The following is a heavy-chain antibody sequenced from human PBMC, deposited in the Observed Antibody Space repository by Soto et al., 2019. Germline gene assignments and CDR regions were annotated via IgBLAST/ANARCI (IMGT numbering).Heavy chain of an antibody. Sequence: PVGSLRLSCAASGFTFSDAWMSWVRQAPGKGLEWLGLIKKKSDGGTADYAAPVKGRFTISRDDSKTTLYLQMNSLKTEDTAVYYCRTQWLDWGQGTLVTVSS. V-gene: IGHV3-15*01. CDR3: RTQWLD. CDR1: GFTFSDAW. D-gene: IGHD6-19*01. CDR2: IKKKSDGGTA. J-gene: IGHJ4*02.